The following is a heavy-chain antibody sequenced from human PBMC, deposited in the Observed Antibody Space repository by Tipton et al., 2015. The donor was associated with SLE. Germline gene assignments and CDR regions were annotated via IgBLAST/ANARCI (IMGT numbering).Heavy chain of an antibody. D-gene: IGHD6-25*01. CDR2: IYYSGST. V-gene: IGHV4-31*03. CDR3: ARDGSGGFDY. Sequence: TLSLTCTVSGGSISSGGYYWSWIRQHPGKGLEWIGYIYYSGSTYYNPSLKSRVTISVGTSKNQFSLKLSSVTAADTAVYYCARDGSGGFDYWGQGTLVTVSS. J-gene: IGHJ4*02. CDR1: GGSISSGGYY.